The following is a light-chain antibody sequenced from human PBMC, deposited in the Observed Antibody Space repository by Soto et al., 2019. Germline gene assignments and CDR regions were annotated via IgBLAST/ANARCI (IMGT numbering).Light chain of an antibody. Sequence: QSALTQPPSASGSPGQSVTISCTGTSSDVGAYNYVSWYQQLPGKAPKLIIYEVSKRPSGVPDRFSGSKSGNTASLTVSGLQVEVEADYYCTSYAGTYSFFYVFGTGTKVP. CDR3: TSYAGTYSFFYV. CDR2: EVS. V-gene: IGLV2-8*01. J-gene: IGLJ1*01. CDR1: SSDVGAYNY.